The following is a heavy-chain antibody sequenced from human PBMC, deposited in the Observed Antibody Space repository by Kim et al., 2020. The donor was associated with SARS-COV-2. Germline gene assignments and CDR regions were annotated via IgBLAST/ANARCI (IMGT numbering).Heavy chain of an antibody. J-gene: IGHJ5*02. Sequence: SVKVSCKASGGTFSSYAISWVRQAPGQGLEWMGGIIPIFGTANYAQKFQGRVTITADESTSTAYMELSSLRSEDTAVYYCAREKSSGQQGFDPWGQGTLVTVSS. V-gene: IGHV1-69*13. CDR2: IIPIFGTA. CDR3: AREKSSGQQGFDP. CDR1: GGTFSSYA. D-gene: IGHD6-13*01.